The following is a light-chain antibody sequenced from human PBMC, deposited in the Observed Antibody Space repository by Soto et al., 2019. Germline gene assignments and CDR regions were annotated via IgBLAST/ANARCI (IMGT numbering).Light chain of an antibody. V-gene: IGKV1D-16*01. CDR2: FAS. J-gene: IGKJ5*01. Sequence: DIQMTQSPSSLSASVGDRVTITCRASQDIGSHLAWYQQKPEKAPKSLIYFASTLQSGVPSRFSASGSGTDFTPTISSLQPEDFATYYCQQFRSFPITFGQGTRLENK. CDR3: QQFRSFPIT. CDR1: QDIGSH.